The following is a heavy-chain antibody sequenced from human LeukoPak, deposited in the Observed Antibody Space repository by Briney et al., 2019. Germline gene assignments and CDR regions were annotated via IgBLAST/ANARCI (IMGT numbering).Heavy chain of an antibody. V-gene: IGHV1-2*02. J-gene: IGHJ5*02. CDR2: INPNSGDT. D-gene: IGHD3-3*01. CDR1: GYTFTGYY. CDR3: AREITIFGVAAPWFDP. Sequence: GASVKVSCKASGYTFTGYYMHWVRQAPGQGLEWMGWINPNSGDTNYTQKFQGRVTMTRDTSISTAYMELSRLRSDDTAVYYCAREITIFGVAAPWFDPWGQGTLVTVSS.